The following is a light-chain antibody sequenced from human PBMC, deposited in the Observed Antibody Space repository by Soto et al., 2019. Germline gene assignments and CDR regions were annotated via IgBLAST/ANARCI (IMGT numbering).Light chain of an antibody. Sequence: QAVVTQPPSVSGAPGQRVTISCTGSSSNIGAGYEVHWFQQLPGTAPKLLIYGNTNRPSGVPDRFSGSKSDTSASLAITGLQPEDEADYYCQSYDSSLSVLYVFGTGTKLTV. CDR1: SSNIGAGYE. CDR2: GNT. V-gene: IGLV1-40*01. J-gene: IGLJ1*01. CDR3: QSYDSSLSVLYV.